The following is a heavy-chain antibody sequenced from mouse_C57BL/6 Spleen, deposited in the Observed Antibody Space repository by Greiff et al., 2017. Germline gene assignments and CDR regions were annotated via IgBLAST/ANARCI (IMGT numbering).Heavy chain of an antibody. V-gene: IGHV1-7*01. Sequence: QVQLQQSGAELAKPGASVKLSCKASGYTFTSYWMHWVKQRPGQGLEWIGYINPSSGYTKYNQKFKDKATLTADKSSSTAYMQLRSLTYEDSAVYYCLVTTVVAPFDYWGQGTTLTVSS. D-gene: IGHD1-1*01. CDR3: LVTTVVAPFDY. CDR1: GYTFTSYW. CDR2: INPSSGYT. J-gene: IGHJ2*01.